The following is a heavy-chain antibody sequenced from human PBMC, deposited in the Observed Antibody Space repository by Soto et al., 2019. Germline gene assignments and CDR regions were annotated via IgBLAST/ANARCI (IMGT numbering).Heavy chain of an antibody. D-gene: IGHD2-15*01. CDR3: AKDRARYCGGGSCYSIFDY. CDR1: GFTFSSYG. V-gene: IGHV3-30*18. J-gene: IGHJ4*02. Sequence: QVQLVESGGGVVQPGRSLRLSCAASGFTFSSYGMHWVRQAPGKGLEWVAVISYDGSNKYHEDSVKGRFTISRDNSKNTLYLQMNSLRAEDTAVYYCAKDRARYCGGGSCYSIFDYWGQGTLVTVSS. CDR2: ISYDGSNK.